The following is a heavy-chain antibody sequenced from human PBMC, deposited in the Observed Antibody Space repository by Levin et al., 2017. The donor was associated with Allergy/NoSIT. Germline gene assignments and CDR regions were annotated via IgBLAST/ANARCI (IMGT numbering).Heavy chain of an antibody. V-gene: IGHV5-10-1*01. CDR3: ATLDSAASGIDF. Sequence: GESLKISCKGSGYSFASHWISWVRQMPGKGLEWMGRIDPTDSYSSYSPSFQGHVTISVDKSISTAYLQWSSLKASDTAMYYCATLDSAASGIDFWGQGTLVTVSS. CDR1: GYSFASHW. J-gene: IGHJ4*02. CDR2: IDPTDSYS. D-gene: IGHD3/OR15-3a*01.